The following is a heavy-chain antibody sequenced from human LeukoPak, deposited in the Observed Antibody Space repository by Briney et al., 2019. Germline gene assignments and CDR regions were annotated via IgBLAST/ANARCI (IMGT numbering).Heavy chain of an antibody. V-gene: IGHV3-30*02. CDR1: GFTFSSYG. D-gene: IGHD6-13*01. CDR3: AKAGMVAAAGTFYYFDY. J-gene: IGHJ4*02. CDR2: IWYDGSNK. Sequence: GGSLRLSCAASGFTFSSYGMHWVRQAPGKGLEWVAVIWYDGSNKYYADSVKGRFTISRDNSKNTLYLQMNSLRAEDTAVYYCAKAGMVAAAGTFYYFDYWGQGTLVTVSS.